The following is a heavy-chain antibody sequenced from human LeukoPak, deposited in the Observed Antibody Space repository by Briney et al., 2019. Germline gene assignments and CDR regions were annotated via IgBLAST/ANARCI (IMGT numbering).Heavy chain of an antibody. D-gene: IGHD6-19*01. CDR3: ARVRYDSGWYDY. Sequence: GSLRLSCAASGFTFSSYAMSWVRQAPGKGLEWVSAISGSGGSTYYADSVKGRFTISRDNSKNTLYLQMNSLRAEDTAVYYCARVRYDSGWYDYWGQGAQVIVSS. CDR1: GFTFSSYA. CDR2: ISGSGGST. J-gene: IGHJ4*02. V-gene: IGHV3-23*01.